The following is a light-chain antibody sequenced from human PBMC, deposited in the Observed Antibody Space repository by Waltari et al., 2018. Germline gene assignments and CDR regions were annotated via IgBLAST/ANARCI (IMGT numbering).Light chain of an antibody. J-gene: IGKJ3*01. CDR1: QGITTS. CDR2: AAS. Sequence: AIHLTQSPSSLSASVGDRVTITCRASQGITTSLVWYQQKPGKAPKLLIYAASILQSGVPSRFSGSGSGTDFTLSISGLQSDDFAIYYCQQSDSYPFTFGPGTRVD. V-gene: IGKV1-13*02. CDR3: QQSDSYPFT.